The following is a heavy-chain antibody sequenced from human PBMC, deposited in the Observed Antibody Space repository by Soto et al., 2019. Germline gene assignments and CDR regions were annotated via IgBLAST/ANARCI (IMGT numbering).Heavy chain of an antibody. CDR3: ARLYSSSSGAWNLMYYYYYYMDV. CDR2: IYYSGST. D-gene: IGHD6-6*01. V-gene: IGHV4-59*08. J-gene: IGHJ6*03. Sequence: SETLSLTCTVSGGSISSYYWSWIRQPPGKGLEWIGYIYYSGSTNYNPSLKSRVTISVDTSKNQFFLKLSSVTAADTAVYYCARLYSSSSGAWNLMYYYYYYMDVWGKGTTVTVSS. CDR1: GGSISSYY.